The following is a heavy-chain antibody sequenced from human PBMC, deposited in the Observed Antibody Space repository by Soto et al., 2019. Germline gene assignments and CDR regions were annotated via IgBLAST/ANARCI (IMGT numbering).Heavy chain of an antibody. CDR1: GFTFSNNG. CDR3: AREVRGGTSDY. Sequence: QVQLVESGGGAVQPGRSLRLSCAASGFTFSNNGIHWVRQAPGKGLEWVAVISSDGINKYYADSVKGRSTISRDNSKNTLFLQMNSLRVEDTAVYYCAREVRGGTSDYWGQGTLVTVSS. J-gene: IGHJ4*02. D-gene: IGHD1-7*01. CDR2: ISSDGINK. V-gene: IGHV3-30*03.